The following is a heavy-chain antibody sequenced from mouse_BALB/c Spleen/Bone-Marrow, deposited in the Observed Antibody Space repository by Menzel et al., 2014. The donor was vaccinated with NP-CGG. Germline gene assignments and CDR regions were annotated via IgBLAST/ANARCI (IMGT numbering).Heavy chain of an antibody. CDR3: ARHAYYDQTEVSFVY. Sequence: EVQGVESGGGLVKSGGSLKLSCAASGFTFSNYGMSWVRQTPEKRLEWVATISGGGSYTFYSDSAKGRFTISRDNAKNNLYLQLSSLRSEDTALYYCARHAYYDQTEVSFVYWGQGTLVTVSA. J-gene: IGHJ3*01. D-gene: IGHD2-4*01. CDR1: GFTFSNYG. CDR2: ISGGGSYT. V-gene: IGHV5-9-2*01.